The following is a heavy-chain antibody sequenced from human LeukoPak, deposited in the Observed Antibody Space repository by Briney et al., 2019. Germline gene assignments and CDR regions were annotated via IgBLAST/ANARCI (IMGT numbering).Heavy chain of an antibody. J-gene: IGHJ4*02. CDR2: ISGTSQTI. Sequence: PGGSLRLSCEGTGFTFGDYFMTWIRQAPGKGLERLSYISGTSQTIYYADSVRGRFTVSRDNARQSLFLQMNSLRVDDTAVYYCSRRGWGSYSQDYWGQGTPVTVSA. V-gene: IGHV3-11*01. CDR3: SRRGWGSYSQDY. CDR1: GFTFGDYF. D-gene: IGHD3-10*01.